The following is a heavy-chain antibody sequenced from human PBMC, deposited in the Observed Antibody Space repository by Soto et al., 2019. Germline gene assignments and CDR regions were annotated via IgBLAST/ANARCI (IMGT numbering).Heavy chain of an antibody. Sequence: SVKVSCKASGYNFTSHYMHWVRQAPGQGLESMGIIYPRGGTTIYAQKFQGRVTMTRDTSTHTFYMELSSLRSEDTAMYYCARVGYSSTGTTFHYHGLDVWGQGTTVTVSS. CDR2: IYPRGGTT. D-gene: IGHD3-22*01. CDR3: ARVGYSSTGTTFHYHGLDV. CDR1: GYNFTSHY. V-gene: IGHV1-46*01. J-gene: IGHJ6*02.